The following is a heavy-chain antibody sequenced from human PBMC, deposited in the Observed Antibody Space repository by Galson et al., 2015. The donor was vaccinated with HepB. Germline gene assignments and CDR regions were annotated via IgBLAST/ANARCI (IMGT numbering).Heavy chain of an antibody. D-gene: IGHD1-26*01. J-gene: IGHJ6*02. CDR3: ARVLFSGSYVLRYYYGMDV. Sequence: SLRLSCAASGFTFSNYAMHWVRQAPGKGLEWVTVISYDGLNKYYADSVKGRFTISRDNSKNTLDLQMNSLGAEDTAVYYCARVLFSGSYVLRYYYGMDVWGQGTTVTVSS. CDR2: ISYDGLNK. CDR1: GFTFSNYA. V-gene: IGHV3-30*04.